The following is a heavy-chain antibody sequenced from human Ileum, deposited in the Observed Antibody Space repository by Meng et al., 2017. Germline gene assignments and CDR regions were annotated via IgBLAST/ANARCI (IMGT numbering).Heavy chain of an antibody. CDR2: IHYNGST. D-gene: IGHD1-26*01. Sequence: QLHLMQWGAGMLKPSETLSLTCNVYGDSFTDYYWNWIRQPPGKGLEWIGEIHYNGSTNYNPSLESRVTISEDTSQKQFSLRLSSVTAADTAVYYCARRIRGGSYLGWGQGTLVTVSS. CDR1: GDSFTDYY. V-gene: IGHV4-34*01. CDR3: ARRIRGGSYLG. J-gene: IGHJ4*02.